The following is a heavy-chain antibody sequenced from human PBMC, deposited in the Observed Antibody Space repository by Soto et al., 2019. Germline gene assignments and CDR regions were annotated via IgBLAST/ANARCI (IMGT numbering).Heavy chain of an antibody. CDR3: SRVGCSNSKCYTRGMDV. V-gene: IGHV4-4*07. CDR1: GGSISGYY. Sequence: QMHLQESGPGLMKPSETLSLTCTVSGGSISGYYWSWVRQPAGKGLEWVGRIYSDGTTNYSPSLKSRVTMSLDTSKDQFSLHLNSVTAADTAVYYCSRVGCSNSKCYTRGMDVWGQGTTVTVSS. CDR2: IYSDGTT. J-gene: IGHJ6*02. D-gene: IGHD2-2*01.